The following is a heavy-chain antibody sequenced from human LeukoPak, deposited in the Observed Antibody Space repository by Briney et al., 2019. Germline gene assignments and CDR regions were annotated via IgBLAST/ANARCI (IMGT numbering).Heavy chain of an antibody. CDR1: GGSFSGYY. Sequence: PSETLSLTCAVYGGSFSGYYWSWIRQPPGKGLEWIGEINHSGSTNYNPSLKSRVTISVDTSKNQFSLKLSSVTAADTAVYYCARGPSTYYYDSSGYSGNSNDYWGQGTLVTVSS. V-gene: IGHV4-34*01. J-gene: IGHJ4*02. D-gene: IGHD3-22*01. CDR2: INHSGST. CDR3: ARGPSTYYYDSSGYSGNSNDY.